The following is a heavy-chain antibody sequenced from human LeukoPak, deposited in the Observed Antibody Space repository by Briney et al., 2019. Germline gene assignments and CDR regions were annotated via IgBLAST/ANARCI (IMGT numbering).Heavy chain of an antibody. CDR2: ISISSSTI. J-gene: IGHJ5*02. CDR3: VRGPPLFDP. CDR1: GFTFSSYD. Sequence: PGGSLRLSCAASGFTFSSYDMTWIRQAPGKGLEWVSYISISSSTIYYADSVKGRFTISRDNAKNSLYLQMNSLRAEDTAIYYCVRGPPLFDPWGQGTLVTVSS. V-gene: IGHV3-48*01.